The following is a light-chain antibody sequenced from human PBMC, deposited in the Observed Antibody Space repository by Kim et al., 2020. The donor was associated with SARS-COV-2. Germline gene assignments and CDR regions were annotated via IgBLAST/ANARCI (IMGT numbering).Light chain of an antibody. J-gene: IGKJ4*01. Sequence: SSAGARATLSCRASQTITGSCLAWYQQKPGQPPSLLIYRASRRAEGIPERFSASGFGTDFTLTVSRLEPEDFAVYYCQQCGSSLTFGGGTKVDIK. CDR3: QQCGSSLT. V-gene: IGKV3-20*01. CDR1: QTITGSC. CDR2: RAS.